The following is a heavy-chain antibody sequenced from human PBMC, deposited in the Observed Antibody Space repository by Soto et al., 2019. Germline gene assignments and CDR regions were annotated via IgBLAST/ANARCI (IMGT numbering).Heavy chain of an antibody. Sequence: PSETLSLTCAVYGGSFSGYYWSWIRQPPGKGLEWIGEINHSGSTNYNPSLKSRVTISVDTSKNQFSLKLSSVTAADTAVYYCARGAEVGARYYYYYYGMDVWGQGTTVTVSS. CDR3: ARGAEVGARYYYYYYGMDV. D-gene: IGHD1-26*01. CDR1: GGSFSGYY. CDR2: INHSGST. J-gene: IGHJ6*02. V-gene: IGHV4-34*01.